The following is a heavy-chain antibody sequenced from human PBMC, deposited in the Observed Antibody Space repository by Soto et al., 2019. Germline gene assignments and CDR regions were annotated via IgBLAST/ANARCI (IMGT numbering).Heavy chain of an antibody. V-gene: IGHV4-31*03. J-gene: IGHJ4*02. Sequence: QVQLQESGPGLVKPSQTLSLTCTVSGGSIGTGSYYWSWIRQHPGKGLEWIGYIYYSGSTYYKSSLRSRVTISLDTSKNRFSLNLSSVTAADTAVYFCARESHRGRGYSGYGFDFWGQGAPVTVSS. CDR1: GGSIGTGSYY. CDR3: ARESHRGRGYSGYGFDF. CDR2: IYYSGST. D-gene: IGHD5-12*01.